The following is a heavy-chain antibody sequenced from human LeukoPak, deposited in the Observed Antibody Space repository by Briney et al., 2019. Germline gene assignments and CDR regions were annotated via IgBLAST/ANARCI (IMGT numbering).Heavy chain of an antibody. CDR3: AREKTTVYAGIVGATTAQYYFDY. Sequence: GGSLRLSCAASGFTFSSYAMSWVRQAPGKGLEWVSAISGSGGSTYYADSVKGRFTISRDNSKNTLYLQMNSLRAEDTAVYYCAREKTTVYAGIVGATTAQYYFDYWGQGTLVTVSS. J-gene: IGHJ4*02. CDR1: GFTFSSYA. D-gene: IGHD1-26*01. CDR2: ISGSGGST. V-gene: IGHV3-23*01.